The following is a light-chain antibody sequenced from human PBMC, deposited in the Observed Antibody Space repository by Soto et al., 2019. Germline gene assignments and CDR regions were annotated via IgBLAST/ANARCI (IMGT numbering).Light chain of an antibody. CDR1: SSNIGSNS. CDR3: AAWDDSLDGGV. CDR2: RNN. Sequence: QSVLTQPPSASGTPGQRVTISCSGSSSNIGSNSVNWYRQLPGTAPKLLIYRNNQRPSGVGDRFSGYKSGTSASLAISGLQSEDEADYYCAAWDDSLDGGVFGGGTKVTVL. V-gene: IGLV1-44*01. J-gene: IGLJ3*02.